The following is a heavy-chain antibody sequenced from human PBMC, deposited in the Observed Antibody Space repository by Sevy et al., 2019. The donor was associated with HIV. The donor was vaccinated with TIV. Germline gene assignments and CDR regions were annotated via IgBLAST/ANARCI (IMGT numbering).Heavy chain of an antibody. D-gene: IGHD6-19*01. CDR3: ARIAAVASTLYYFDF. Sequence: GGSLRLSCAASGFSFSTYSMNWVRQAPGKGLEWVSYISTSSSTIYYADSVKGRFTLSRDNPKRSLYLQMNGLGDEDTMVYYYARIAAVASTLYYFDFWGQGTLVTVSS. CDR1: GFSFSTYS. CDR2: ISTSSSTI. J-gene: IGHJ4*02. V-gene: IGHV3-48*02.